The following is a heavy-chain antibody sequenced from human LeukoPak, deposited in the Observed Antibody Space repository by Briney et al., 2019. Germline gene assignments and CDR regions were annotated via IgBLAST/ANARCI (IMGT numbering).Heavy chain of an antibody. CDR3: AGDRAAAYDY. CDR2: FYTSGST. D-gene: IGHD6-25*01. Sequence: SETLSLTCTVSGGSISSASYYWSWIRQPAGKGLEWIGHFYTSGSTNYNPSLKSRVTISVDTSKNQFSLKLSSVTAADTAVYYCAGDRAAAYDYWGPGTLVTVSS. J-gene: IGHJ4*01. CDR1: GGSISSASYY. V-gene: IGHV4-61*09.